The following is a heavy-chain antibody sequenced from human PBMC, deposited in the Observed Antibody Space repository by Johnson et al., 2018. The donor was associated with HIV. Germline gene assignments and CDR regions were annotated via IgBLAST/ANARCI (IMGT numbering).Heavy chain of an antibody. Sequence: QVQLVESGGGVVQPGRSLRLSCAASGFTFSSYAMHWVRQAPGKGLEWVAVISYDGGNKYYADSVKGRFTISSDNSETTLYLQMNSLRAEDTAIYYCARAGRYSSSWYGGAFDIWGQGTLVTVS. CDR1: GFTFSSYA. J-gene: IGHJ3*02. CDR2: ISYDGGNK. CDR3: ARAGRYSSSWYGGAFDI. D-gene: IGHD6-13*01. V-gene: IGHV3-30-3*01.